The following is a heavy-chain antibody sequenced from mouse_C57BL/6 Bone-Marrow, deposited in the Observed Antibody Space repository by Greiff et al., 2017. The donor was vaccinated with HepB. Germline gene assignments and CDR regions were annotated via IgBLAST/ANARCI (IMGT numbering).Heavy chain of an antibody. J-gene: IGHJ4*01. CDR1: GFTFSSYA. CDR2: ISDGGSYT. V-gene: IGHV5-4*01. CDR3: ARDYDYDDAMDY. D-gene: IGHD2-4*01. Sequence: EVQVVESGGGLVKPGGSLKLSCAASGFTFSSYAMSWVHQTPEKRLEWVATISDGGSYTYYPDNVKGRFTISRDNAKNNLYLQMSHLKSEDTAMYYCARDYDYDDAMDYWGQGTSVTVSS.